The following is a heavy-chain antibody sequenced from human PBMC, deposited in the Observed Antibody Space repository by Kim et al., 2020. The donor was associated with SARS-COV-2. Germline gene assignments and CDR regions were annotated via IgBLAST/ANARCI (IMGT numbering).Heavy chain of an antibody. CDR3: VRSHKSFDL. V-gene: IGHV3-72*01. CDR2: SRHRPSNYTS. J-gene: IGHJ5*02. Sequence: GGSLRLSCAASGFTLSDYFMDWVRQVPGKGLEWIGRSRHRPSNYTSEYAASVQDRFTVSRDDSKTSLQILMTSLRTEDTDVYYCVRSHKSFDLWGQGTLVTVP. CDR1: GFTLSDYF.